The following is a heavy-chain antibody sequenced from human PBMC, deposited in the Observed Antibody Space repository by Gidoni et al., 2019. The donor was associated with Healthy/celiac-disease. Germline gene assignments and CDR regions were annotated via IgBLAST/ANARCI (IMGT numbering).Heavy chain of an antibody. Sequence: QVQLQQWGAGLLKPSEHPSPTCAVYGGSFSGYYWRWIRQPPGKGLEWFGEINHSGSPNYNPSLKSRVTISVDTSKNQFSLKLSSVTAADTAVYYCARARSGGDYDYWGQGTLVTVSS. CDR1: GGSFSGYY. V-gene: IGHV4-34*01. CDR3: ARARSGGDYDY. D-gene: IGHD4-17*01. J-gene: IGHJ4*02. CDR2: INHSGSP.